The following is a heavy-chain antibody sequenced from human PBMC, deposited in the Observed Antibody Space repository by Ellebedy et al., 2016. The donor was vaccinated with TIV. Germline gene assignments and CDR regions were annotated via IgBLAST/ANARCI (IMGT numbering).Heavy chain of an antibody. V-gene: IGHV1-18*01. CDR2: ISAYNGNT. Sequence: AASVKVSCKASGYTFTSYGISWARQAPGQGLEWMGWISAYNGNTNYAQKLQGRVTMTTDTSTSTAYMELRSLRSDDTAVYYCARDPPDIVATIGNFDYWGQGTLVTVSS. D-gene: IGHD5-12*01. J-gene: IGHJ4*02. CDR1: GYTFTSYG. CDR3: ARDPPDIVATIGNFDY.